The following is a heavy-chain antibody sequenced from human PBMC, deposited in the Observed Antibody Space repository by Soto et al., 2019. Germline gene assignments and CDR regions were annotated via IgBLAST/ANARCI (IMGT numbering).Heavy chain of an antibody. Sequence: QVTLKESGPVLVKPTETLTLTCTVSGFSLRNSRIGVSWIRQPPGRALEWLAHIFSNDEKSYSTSLKSRLTISKDTSKSQVVLIMTNMDPGDTATYDCARIPYDSTGYYSPSWGQGTLVTVSS. CDR1: GFSLRNSRIG. D-gene: IGHD3-22*01. V-gene: IGHV2-26*01. CDR3: ARIPYDSTGYYSPS. CDR2: IFSNDEK. J-gene: IGHJ5*02.